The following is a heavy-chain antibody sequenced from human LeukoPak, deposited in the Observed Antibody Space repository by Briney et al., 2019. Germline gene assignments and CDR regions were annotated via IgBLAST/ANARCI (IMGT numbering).Heavy chain of an antibody. J-gene: IGHJ4*02. V-gene: IGHV3-30-3*01. CDR2: ISYDGSNK. D-gene: IGHD2-8*01. CDR1: GFIFNSYA. Sequence: PGGSLRLSCAVSGFIFNSYAMHWVRQGPGKGLEWVAVISYDGSNKYFADSVKGRFTISRDNSKNTLYLQMNSLRAEDTAMYYCARGDSLMVSAIEFDFWGQRTLVTVSS. CDR3: ARGDSLMVSAIEFDF.